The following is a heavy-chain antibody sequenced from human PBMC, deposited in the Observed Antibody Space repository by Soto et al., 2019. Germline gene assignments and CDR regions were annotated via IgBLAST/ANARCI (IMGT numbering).Heavy chain of an antibody. CDR1: GGSISSGGYS. J-gene: IGHJ6*02. Sequence: SETRSLTCAASGGSISSGGYSSTWIRQPPGKGLEWIGYIYHSGSTYYNPSLKSRVTISVDRSKNQFSLKLSSVPAAETAVYYCARAPGDSYGDYGAVWGQGTTVTVSS. CDR3: ARAPGDSYGDYGAV. V-gene: IGHV4-30-2*01. CDR2: IYHSGST. D-gene: IGHD4-17*01.